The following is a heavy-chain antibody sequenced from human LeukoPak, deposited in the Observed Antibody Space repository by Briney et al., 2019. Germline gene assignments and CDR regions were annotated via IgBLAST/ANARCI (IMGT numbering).Heavy chain of an antibody. CDR2: IIPIFGTA. Sequence: ASVKASCKASGGTFSSYAISWVRQAPGQGLEWMGGIIPIFGTANYAQKFRGRVTITTDESTSTAYMELSSLRSEDTAVYYCARDQVPEYYYDSSSRSGAFDIWGQGTMVTVSS. V-gene: IGHV1-69*05. J-gene: IGHJ3*02. D-gene: IGHD3-22*01. CDR1: GGTFSSYA. CDR3: ARDQVPEYYYDSSSRSGAFDI.